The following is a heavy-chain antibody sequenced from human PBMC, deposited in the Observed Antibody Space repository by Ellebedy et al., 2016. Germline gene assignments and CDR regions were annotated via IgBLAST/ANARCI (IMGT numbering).Heavy chain of an antibody. J-gene: IGHJ4*02. CDR1: GFTFSSYA. CDR2: ISYDGSNK. V-gene: IGHV3-30-3*01. Sequence: GGSLRLSXAASGFTFSSYAMHWVRQAPGKGLEWVAVISYDGSNKYYADSVKGRFTISRDNSKNTLYLQMNSLRAEDTAVYYCARDPTDPGYFDYWGQGTLVTVSS. CDR3: ARDPTDPGYFDY. D-gene: IGHD1-14*01.